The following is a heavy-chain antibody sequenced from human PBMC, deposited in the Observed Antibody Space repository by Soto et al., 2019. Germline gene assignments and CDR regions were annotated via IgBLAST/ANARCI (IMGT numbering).Heavy chain of an antibody. Sequence: DVQLLESGGDLVQPGGSLRLSCAASEFTFSDFAMTWVRQAPGKGPEWVSSIGGDGSDTHYADSVKGRFTISRDNSKNTLFLQMSSLRSDDTAVYYCVKDAVPYNGKWDWFDSWGQGTLVTVSS. CDR3: VKDAVPYNGKWDWFDS. CDR2: IGGDGSDT. D-gene: IGHD1-26*01. CDR1: EFTFSDFA. V-gene: IGHV3-23*01. J-gene: IGHJ5*01.